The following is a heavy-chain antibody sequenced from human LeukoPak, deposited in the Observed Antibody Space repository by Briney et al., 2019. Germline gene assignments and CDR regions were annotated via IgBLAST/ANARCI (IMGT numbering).Heavy chain of an antibody. CDR2: ISSSSSYI. CDR1: GFTFSSYS. V-gene: IGHV3-21*01. J-gene: IGHJ6*03. Sequence: PGGSLRLSCAGSGFTFSSYSMNWVRQAPGKGLEWVSSISSSSSYIYYADSVKGRFTISRDNAKNSLYLQMNSLRAEDTAVYYCARDQPIFGVVDYYYYYMDVWGKGTTVTVSS. D-gene: IGHD3-3*01. CDR3: ARDQPIFGVVDYYYYYMDV.